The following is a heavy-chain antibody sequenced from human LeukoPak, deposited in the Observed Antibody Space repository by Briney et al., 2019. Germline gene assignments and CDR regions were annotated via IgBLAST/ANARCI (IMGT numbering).Heavy chain of an antibody. Sequence: PSETLSLTCTVSGGSISSYYWSWIRQPPGKGLEWIGFIFYSGTTNYNPSLKSRVTISVDTSKNQFSLKLSSVTAADTAVYYCARHGPLDRPRQIDYWGQGTLVTVSS. J-gene: IGHJ4*02. CDR1: GGSISSYY. V-gene: IGHV4-59*08. CDR2: IFYSGTT. CDR3: ARHGPLDRPRQIDY.